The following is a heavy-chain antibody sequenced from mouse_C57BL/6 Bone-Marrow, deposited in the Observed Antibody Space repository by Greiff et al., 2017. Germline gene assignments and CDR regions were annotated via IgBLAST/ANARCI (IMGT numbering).Heavy chain of an antibody. V-gene: IGHV1-26*01. CDR2: INPNNGGT. CDR3: AGDGYYGAMDY. CDR1: GYTFTDYY. J-gene: IGHJ4*01. Sequence: VQLQQSGPELVKPGASVKISCKASGYTFTDYYMNWVKQSHGKSLEWIGDINPNNGGTSYNQKFKGKATLTVDKSSSTAYMELRSLTSEDSAVYYCAGDGYYGAMDYWGQGTSVTVSS. D-gene: IGHD2-3*01.